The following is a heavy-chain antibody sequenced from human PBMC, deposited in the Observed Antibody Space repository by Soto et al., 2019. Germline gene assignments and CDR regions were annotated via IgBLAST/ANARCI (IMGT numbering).Heavy chain of an antibody. V-gene: IGHV4-59*01. CDR1: GASISSYQ. J-gene: IGHJ4*02. CDR2: ISYSGST. CDR3: ARKWSGLDY. Sequence: SETLSLTCSVSGASISSYQWSWIRQPPGKGLEWIGYISYSGSTNYNPSLKSRVTILIDTPKNQFSLKLSSVTAADTAVYYCARKWSGLDYWGQGTLVTVSS. D-gene: IGHD3-3*01.